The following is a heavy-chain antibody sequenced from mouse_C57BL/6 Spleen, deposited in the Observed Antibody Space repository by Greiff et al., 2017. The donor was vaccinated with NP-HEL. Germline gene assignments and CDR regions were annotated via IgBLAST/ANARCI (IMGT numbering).Heavy chain of an antibody. CDR2: IYPRSGNT. V-gene: IGHV1-81*01. CDR1: GYTFTSYG. D-gene: IGHD1-1*01. J-gene: IGHJ1*03. Sequence: QVQLKESGAELARPGASVKLSCKASGYTFTSYGISWVKQRTGQGLEWIGEIYPRSGNTYYNEKFKGKATLTADKSSSTAYMELRSLTSEDSAVYFCALHYYGSLYWYFDVWGTGTTVTVSS. CDR3: ALHYYGSLYWYFDV.